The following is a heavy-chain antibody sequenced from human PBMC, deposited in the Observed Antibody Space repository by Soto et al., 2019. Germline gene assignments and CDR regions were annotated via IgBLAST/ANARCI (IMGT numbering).Heavy chain of an antibody. CDR1: GCSISTYY. Sequence: ETLNLTCSVSGCSISTYYWPWIRQPPGKGLEWIGYIYYSGSTNYNPSLKSRVTISVDTSKNQFSLKLSSVTAADTAVYYCARGYGGDYAFDYWGQGTLVTVSS. CDR2: IYYSGST. V-gene: IGHV4-59*01. CDR3: ARGYGGDYAFDY. D-gene: IGHD4-17*01. J-gene: IGHJ4*02.